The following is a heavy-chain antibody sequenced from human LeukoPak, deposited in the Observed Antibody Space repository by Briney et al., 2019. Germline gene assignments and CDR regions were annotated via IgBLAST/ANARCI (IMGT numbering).Heavy chain of an antibody. D-gene: IGHD2-15*01. CDR2: ISHTGGSP. CDR3: AKNADRGAYCRGGSCYPYYYYYMDV. Sequence: GGSLRLSCAASGITFSSYGMSWIRQAPGKGLEWVSSISHTGGSPYYADSVKGRFTVSRDNSENTLYLQMNSLTVDDTAIYYCAKNADRGAYCRGGSCYPYYYYYMDVWGTGTTVTISS. CDR1: GITFSSYG. J-gene: IGHJ6*03. V-gene: IGHV3-23*01.